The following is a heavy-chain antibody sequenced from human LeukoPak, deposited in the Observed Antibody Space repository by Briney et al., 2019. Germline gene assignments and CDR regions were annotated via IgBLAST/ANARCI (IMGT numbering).Heavy chain of an antibody. V-gene: IGHV3-74*01. CDR2: INSDGSST. J-gene: IGHJ4*02. Sequence: GGSLRLSCAAPGFTFSIYWVHWVRQAPGKGLVWVSSINSDGSSTSYADSVRGRFTISRDNAKNTLYLQMNTLRAEDTAVYYCASLDYWGQGTPVTVSS. CDR3: ASLDY. CDR1: GFTFSIYW.